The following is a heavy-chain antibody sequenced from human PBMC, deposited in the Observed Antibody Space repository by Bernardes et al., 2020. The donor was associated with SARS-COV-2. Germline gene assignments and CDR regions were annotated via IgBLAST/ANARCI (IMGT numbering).Heavy chain of an antibody. CDR1: GGSINSGGYY. CDR2: IYYSGSA. Sequence: SETLSLTCAVSGGSINSGGYYWSWIRQHPGKGLEWIGYIYYSGSAYYNPSLKSRVTISVDTSKNQFSLNLSSVTAADTAVYFCARDDDTNGGIDYWGQGTLVTVSS. V-gene: IGHV4-31*11. D-gene: IGHD2-8*01. J-gene: IGHJ4*02. CDR3: ARDDDTNGGIDY.